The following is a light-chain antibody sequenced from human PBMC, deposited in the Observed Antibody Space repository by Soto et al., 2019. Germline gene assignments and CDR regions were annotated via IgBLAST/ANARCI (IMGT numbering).Light chain of an antibody. CDR2: GAS. CDR1: QSVSTSY. V-gene: IGKV3-20*01. J-gene: IGKJ1*01. Sequence: TKSPASRSGSPMEVVTGLVMASQSVSTSYLAWYQQKGGQAPRLLIHGASSRATGIPDRFSGSGSGTDFTLTISRLEPEDFAVYYCQQYGSSPRTFGQGTKVDIK. CDR3: QQYGSSPRT.